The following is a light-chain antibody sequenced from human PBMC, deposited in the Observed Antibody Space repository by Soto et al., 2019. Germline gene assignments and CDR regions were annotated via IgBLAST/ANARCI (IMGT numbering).Light chain of an antibody. Sequence: VIWMTQSPSLLSASTGDRVTISCRMRQDISRHLAWYQQKPGKAPELLIYAASTLQSGVPSRFSGSGSGTDFTLTISSLQSEDFATYYCQQYYSLPRTFGGGTKV. J-gene: IGKJ4*01. CDR2: AAS. CDR1: QDISRH. V-gene: IGKV1D-8*01. CDR3: QQYYSLPRT.